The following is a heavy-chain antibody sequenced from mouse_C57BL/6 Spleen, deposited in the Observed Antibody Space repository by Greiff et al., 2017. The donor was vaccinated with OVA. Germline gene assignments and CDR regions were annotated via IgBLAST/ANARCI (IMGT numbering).Heavy chain of an antibody. CDR2: IRSKSSNYAT. CDR1: GFTFNTYA. V-gene: IGHV10-3*01. D-gene: IGHD1-1*01. CDR3: VRDGYYYGSSLFDV. J-gene: IGHJ1*03. Sequence: DVHLVESGGGLVQPKGSLKLSCAASGFTFNTYAMHWVRQAPGKGLEWVARIRSKSSNYATYYADSVKDRFTISRDDSQSMLYLQMNNLKTEDTAMYYCVRDGYYYGSSLFDVWGTGTTVTVSS.